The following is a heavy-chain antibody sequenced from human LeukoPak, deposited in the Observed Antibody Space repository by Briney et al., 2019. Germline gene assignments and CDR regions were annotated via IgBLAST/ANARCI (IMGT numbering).Heavy chain of an antibody. CDR1: GGSISSYY. J-gene: IGHJ4*02. V-gene: IGHV4-59*01. D-gene: IGHD6-19*01. Sequence: NTSETLSLTCTVSGGSISSYYWSWIRQPPGKGLVWIGYIYYSGSTNYNPSLKSRVTISVDTSKNQFSLKLSSVTAADTAVYYCARAEAVAGIDYWGQGTLVTVSS. CDR2: IYYSGST. CDR3: ARAEAVAGIDY.